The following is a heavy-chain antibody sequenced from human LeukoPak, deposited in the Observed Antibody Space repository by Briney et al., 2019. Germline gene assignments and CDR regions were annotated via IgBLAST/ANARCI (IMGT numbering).Heavy chain of an antibody. CDR2: INHDGSTT. Sequence: GGSLRLSCAASGFTFSSYWMHWVRQAPGQGLVWVSRINHDGSTTNYMDSVKGRFTISRDNAKNTVFLQMNSLRAEDTAVFYCVRDRFYGMDVWGQGTTVTVSS. V-gene: IGHV3-74*01. J-gene: IGHJ6*02. CDR3: VRDRFYGMDV. CDR1: GFTFSSYW.